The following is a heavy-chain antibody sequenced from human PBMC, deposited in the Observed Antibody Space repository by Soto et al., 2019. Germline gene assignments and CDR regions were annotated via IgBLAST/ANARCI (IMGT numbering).Heavy chain of an antibody. D-gene: IGHD3-22*01. CDR1: GYTFTSYY. J-gene: IGHJ4*02. CDR3: ARDPKDYDSSGYLFGY. V-gene: IGHV1-46*01. Sequence: ASVKVSCKASGYTFTSYYMHWVRQAPGQGLEGMGIINPSGGSTSYAQKFQGRVTMTRDTSTSTVYMELSSLRSEDTAVYYCARDPKDYDSSGYLFGYWGQGTLVTVSS. CDR2: INPSGGST.